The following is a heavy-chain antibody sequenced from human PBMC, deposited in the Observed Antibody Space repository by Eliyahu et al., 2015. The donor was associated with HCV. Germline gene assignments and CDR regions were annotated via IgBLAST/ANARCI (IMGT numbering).Heavy chain of an antibody. D-gene: IGHD3-16*01. J-gene: IGHJ4*02. CDR3: ARRKSGPYHEYYFDY. Sequence: EVQLVESGGGLVQPGGSLRLSCAASGFSFSSHGLNWVRQTPGTGLEWLSYISSTSSIIFYADSVKGRFTISRDNAKNSLYLQMDSLRHEDTAIYYCARRKSGPYHEYYFDYWGQGTLVTVSS. CDR2: ISSTSSII. CDR1: GFSFSSHG. V-gene: IGHV3-48*02.